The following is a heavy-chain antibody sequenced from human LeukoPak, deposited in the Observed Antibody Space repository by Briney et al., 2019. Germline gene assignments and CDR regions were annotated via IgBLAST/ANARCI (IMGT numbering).Heavy chain of an antibody. J-gene: IGHJ4*02. CDR2: SGPGGDT. D-gene: IGHD3-9*01. CDR3: ARESLRRHFDFDY. Sequence: GGSLRLSCAASGFTSSSNFMSWVRQAPGKGLEWVSASGPGGDTSHADSVRGRFAISRDSSKNTLYLQMNSLRAEDTAVYFCARESLRRHFDFDYWGQGTLVTVSS. V-gene: IGHV3-23*01. CDR1: GFTSSSNF.